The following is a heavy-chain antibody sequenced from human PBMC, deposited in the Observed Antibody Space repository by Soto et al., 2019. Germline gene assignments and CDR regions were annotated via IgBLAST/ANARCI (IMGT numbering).Heavy chain of an antibody. CDR1: GGSISSGGYY. CDR2: IYYSGST. V-gene: IGHV4-31*03. J-gene: IGHJ5*02. Sequence: QVQLQESGPGLVKPSQTLSLTCTVSGGSISSGGYYWSWIRQPPGKGLEWIGYIYYSGSTYYNPSLKSRVTISVDTSKNQFSLKLSSVTAADTAVYYCARVGPDCSGGSCYSNWFDPWGQGTLVTVSS. CDR3: ARVGPDCSGGSCYSNWFDP. D-gene: IGHD2-15*01.